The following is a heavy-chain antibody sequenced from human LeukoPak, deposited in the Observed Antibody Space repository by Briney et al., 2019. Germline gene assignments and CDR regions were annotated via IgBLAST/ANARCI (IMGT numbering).Heavy chain of an antibody. Sequence: ASVKVSCKASGYTFTGYYMHWVRQAPGQGLEWMGWINPNSGGTNYAQKFQGRVTMTRDTSISTAYMELSRLRSDDTAVYYCARDSSIAARRGIAAAYWGQGTLVTVPS. CDR1: GYTFTGYY. V-gene: IGHV1-2*02. CDR3: ARDSSIAARRGIAAAY. D-gene: IGHD6-6*01. J-gene: IGHJ4*02. CDR2: INPNSGGT.